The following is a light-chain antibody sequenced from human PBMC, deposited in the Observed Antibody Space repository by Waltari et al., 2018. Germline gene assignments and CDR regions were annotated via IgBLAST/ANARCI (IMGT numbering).Light chain of an antibody. CDR3: SSHTSNSVVV. Sequence: QSALTQPASVSGSPGQSITISCTGTSSDVGGYNYVSCYQQHPGKAPKVMIYDVSKRPSGVSNRFSGPKSGNTASLTSSGLQAEDEAEYYCSSHTSNSVVVFGGGTKLTVL. V-gene: IGLV2-14*03. CDR1: SSDVGGYNY. J-gene: IGLJ2*01. CDR2: DVS.